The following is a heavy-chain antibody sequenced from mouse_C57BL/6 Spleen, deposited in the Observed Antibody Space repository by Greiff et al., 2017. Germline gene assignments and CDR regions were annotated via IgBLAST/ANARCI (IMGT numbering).Heavy chain of an antibody. D-gene: IGHD3-2*02. CDR2: ISDGGSYT. CDR1: GFTFSSYA. V-gene: IGHV5-4*03. CDR3: ARGGQLRPYYYAMDY. J-gene: IGHJ4*01. Sequence: EVKLVESGGGLVKPGGSLKLSCAASGFTFSSYAMSWVRQTPEKRLEWVATISDGGSYTYYPDNVKGRFTISRDNAKNNLYLQMSHLKSEDTAMYYCARGGQLRPYYYAMDYWGQGTSVTVSS.